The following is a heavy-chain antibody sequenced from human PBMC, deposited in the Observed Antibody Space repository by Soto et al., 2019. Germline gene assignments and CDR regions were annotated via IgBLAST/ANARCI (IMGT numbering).Heavy chain of an antibody. CDR1: GDSVSSYSAA. Sequence: SQTLSLTCALSGDSVSSYSAAWNWIRQSPSGGLEWLGRTYNRSRFFSDYAEAVKSRIIINPDTSKNQFSMQLKSVTPEETAVYYCVRDRYSSSRWFDPWGQGTPVTVSS. V-gene: IGHV6-1*01. D-gene: IGHD3-22*01. J-gene: IGHJ5*02. CDR3: VRDRYSSSRWFDP. CDR2: TYNRSRFFS.